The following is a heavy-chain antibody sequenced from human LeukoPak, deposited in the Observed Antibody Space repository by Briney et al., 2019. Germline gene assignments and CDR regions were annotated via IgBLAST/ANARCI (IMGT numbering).Heavy chain of an antibody. J-gene: IGHJ4*02. CDR2: IYYSGST. V-gene: IGHV4-59*01. CDR1: GCSISSYY. Sequence: SETLSLTCNVSGCSISSYYWSWIRQPPGQGLEWIGYIYYSGSTNYNPSLKSRVTISVDTSKNQFSLKLSSVTAADTAVYYCARCSSSWFYFDYWGQGTLVTVSS. CDR3: ARCSSSWFYFDY. D-gene: IGHD6-13*01.